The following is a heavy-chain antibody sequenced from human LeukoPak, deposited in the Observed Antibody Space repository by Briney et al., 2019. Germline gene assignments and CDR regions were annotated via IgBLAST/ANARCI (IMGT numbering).Heavy chain of an antibody. CDR1: GYTFTGYY. CDR3: AREFMGLDPLMLDSGWYDY. Sequence: GASVKVSCKASGYTFTGYYMHWVRQAPGQGLEWMGIINPSGGSTSYAQKFQGRVTMTRDTSTSTVYMELSSLRSEDTAVYYCAREFMGLDPLMLDSGWYDYWGQGTLVTVSS. J-gene: IGHJ4*02. V-gene: IGHV1-46*01. D-gene: IGHD6-19*01. CDR2: INPSGGST.